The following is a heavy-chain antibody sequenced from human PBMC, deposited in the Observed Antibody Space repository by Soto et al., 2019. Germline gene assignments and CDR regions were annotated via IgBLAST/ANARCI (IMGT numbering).Heavy chain of an antibody. CDR3: AIGLAYYYDGMDV. CDR1: GASIRSNNW. D-gene: IGHD6-19*01. CDR2: IFHSGST. Sequence: TLSLTCAVSGASIRSNNWWSWVRQPPGKGLEWIGEIFHSGSTNYNPSLKSRVTISVDTSKNQFSLKLSSVTAADTAVYYCAIGLAYYYDGMDVWGQGTTVTVSS. J-gene: IGHJ6*02. V-gene: IGHV4-4*02.